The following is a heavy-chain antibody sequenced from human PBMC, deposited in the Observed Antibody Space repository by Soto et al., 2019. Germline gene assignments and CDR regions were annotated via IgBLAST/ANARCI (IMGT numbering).Heavy chain of an antibody. Sequence: EVHLLESGGGLVQPGESLRLSCVASGFSFSSYGMSWVRQAPGKGLEWASIISGSGDAKYYADSVKGRFTISRDNSKNTMYLHMDSLRADDTAVYYCAKDFDSDETSHGPNDYWGQGALVTVSS. D-gene: IGHD3-22*01. CDR2: ISGSGDAK. CDR3: AKDFDSDETSHGPNDY. V-gene: IGHV3-23*01. CDR1: GFSFSSYG. J-gene: IGHJ4*02.